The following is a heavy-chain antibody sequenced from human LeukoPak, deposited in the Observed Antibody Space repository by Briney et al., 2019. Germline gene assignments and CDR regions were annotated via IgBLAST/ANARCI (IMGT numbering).Heavy chain of an antibody. V-gene: IGHV3-15*05. J-gene: IGHJ4*02. CDR1: GFTFSNAW. CDR3: AREGRVSGYDFDC. CDR2: IKSKTDGGTT. Sequence: PGGSLRLSCAASGFTFSNAWMSWVRQAPGKGLEWVGRIKSKTDGGTTDYAAPVKGRFTISRDDSKNTLYLQMNSLRVEDTAVYYCAREGRVSGYDFDCWGQGTLVTVSS. D-gene: IGHD5-12*01.